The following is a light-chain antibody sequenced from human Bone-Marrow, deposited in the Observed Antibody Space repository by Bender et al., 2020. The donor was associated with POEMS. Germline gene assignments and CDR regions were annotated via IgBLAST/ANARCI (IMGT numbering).Light chain of an antibody. V-gene: IGLV1-44*01. CDR1: SSNIGAHA. CDR2: SSH. CDR3: AVWDDSLNGWV. Sequence: QSVLTQPPSASGTPGQRVTIPCSGGSSNIGAHAVNWSQHLPGPAPKLLIYSSHRRPSEVPDRFSGSRSGTSASLAISGLQSEDEADYYCAVWDDSLNGWVFGGGTKLTVL. J-gene: IGLJ3*02.